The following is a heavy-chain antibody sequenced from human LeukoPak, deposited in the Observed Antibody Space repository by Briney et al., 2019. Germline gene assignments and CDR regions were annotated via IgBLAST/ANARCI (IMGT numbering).Heavy chain of an antibody. Sequence: SGGSLRLSCAASGFTFSSYWMHWVRQAPGKGLVWVSRINNDGSSTSYADSVKGRFTISRDNAKNTLYLQMNSLRAEDTAVYYCAKDIWFGELSYFDYWGQGTLVTVSS. D-gene: IGHD3-10*01. J-gene: IGHJ4*02. CDR3: AKDIWFGELSYFDY. V-gene: IGHV3-74*01. CDR2: INNDGSST. CDR1: GFTFSSYW.